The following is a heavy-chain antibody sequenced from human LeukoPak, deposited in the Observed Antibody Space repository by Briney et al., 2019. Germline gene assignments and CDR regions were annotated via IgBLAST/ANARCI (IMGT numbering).Heavy chain of an antibody. Sequence: ASVKVSCKASGGSFNNYAISWVRQAPGQGLEWMGWISAYNGNTNYAQKLQGRVTMTTDTSTSTAYMELRSLRSDDTAVYYCAREDYFDYWGQGTTVTVSS. CDR1: GGSFNNYA. CDR3: AREDYFDY. J-gene: IGHJ4*03. V-gene: IGHV1-18*01. CDR2: ISAYNGNT.